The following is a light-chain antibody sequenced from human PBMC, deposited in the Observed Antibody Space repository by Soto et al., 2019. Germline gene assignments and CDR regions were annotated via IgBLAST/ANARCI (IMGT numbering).Light chain of an antibody. CDR1: SSNIGNNY. J-gene: IGLJ1*01. CDR2: DNN. V-gene: IGLV1-51*01. Sequence: QSVLTQPPSVSAAPGQKVTISCSGSSSNIGNNYVSWYQPLPGTAPKLLIYDNNKRPSGIPDRFSASKSGTSATLGITGLQTGDEADYYCGTWDSSLSAYVFGTGTKVTVL. CDR3: GTWDSSLSAYV.